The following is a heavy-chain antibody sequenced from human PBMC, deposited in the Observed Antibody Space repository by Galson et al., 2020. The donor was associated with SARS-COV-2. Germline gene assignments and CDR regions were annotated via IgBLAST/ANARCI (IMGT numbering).Heavy chain of an antibody. V-gene: IGHV4-39*06. J-gene: IGHJ4*02. CDR3: VRDASLPGSV. CDR2: IYYGGAT. Sequence: SETLSLTCTVPGGSISGSSFHWGWIRQTPGKGLEWIGSIYYGGATHYNAAPNRRVTVSVDTSQKQFALKLTSMTAADTAVYYCVRDASLPGSVWGQGILVTVSS. CDR1: GGSISGSSFH.